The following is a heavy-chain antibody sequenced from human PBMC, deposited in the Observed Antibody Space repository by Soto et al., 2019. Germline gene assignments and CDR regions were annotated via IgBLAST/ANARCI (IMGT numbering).Heavy chain of an antibody. D-gene: IGHD1-26*01. J-gene: IGHJ6*02. V-gene: IGHV3-48*02. CDR3: VRDRAGAQYGLDV. CDR1: GFTSSSYS. CDR2: ISSSSSTI. Sequence: GGTLSLSCAASGFTSSSYSMNCLRQAPGEGLEWVSYISSSSSTIYYVDSVKGRFTISRDNAKISLYLQMNSLRDEDTAVYYCVRDRAGAQYGLDVWGQGTTVTVSS.